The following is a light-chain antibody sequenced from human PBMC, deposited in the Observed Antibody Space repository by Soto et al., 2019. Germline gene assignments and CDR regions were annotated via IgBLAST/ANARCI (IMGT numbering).Light chain of an antibody. J-gene: IGKJ4*01. Sequence: EIVLTQSPGTLSLSPGERATLSCRASQSVSSNLAWYQQKPGQAPRLLIYGASSRATGIPDRFSGSGSETDFTLTISRLEPEDFAVYYCQQFGSSPPVTFGGGTKVEIK. V-gene: IGKV3-20*01. CDR3: QQFGSSPPVT. CDR1: QSVSSN. CDR2: GAS.